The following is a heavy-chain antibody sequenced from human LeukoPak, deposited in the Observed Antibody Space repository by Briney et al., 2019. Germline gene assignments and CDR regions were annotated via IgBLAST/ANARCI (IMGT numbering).Heavy chain of an antibody. CDR1: GGSISSGSYY. CDR3: ATARGCINGVRSSIGLDY. V-gene: IGHV4-61*02. Sequence: PSQTLSLTCTVSGGSISSGSYYWTWIRQPAGKGLEWIGRISTSGSSNYNPSLKSRATISVDTSKNQFSLNLSSVTDADTAVYYCATARGCINGVRSSIGLDYWGQGTLVTVSS. D-gene: IGHD2-8*01. J-gene: IGHJ4*02. CDR2: ISTSGSS.